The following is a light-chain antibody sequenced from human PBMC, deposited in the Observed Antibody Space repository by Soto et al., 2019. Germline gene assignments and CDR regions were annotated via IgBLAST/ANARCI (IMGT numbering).Light chain of an antibody. CDR2: GAS. V-gene: IGKV3-20*01. Sequence: EIVLTQSPGTLSLSPGERATLSCRASQSVSTSYLAWYQQKPGQAPRLRIYGASSRATGIPDRFSGSGSGADFTLTISRLEPEDLAVYCCQQYGSVPLTFGGGTKGEIK. CDR3: QQYGSVPLT. J-gene: IGKJ4*01. CDR1: QSVSTSY.